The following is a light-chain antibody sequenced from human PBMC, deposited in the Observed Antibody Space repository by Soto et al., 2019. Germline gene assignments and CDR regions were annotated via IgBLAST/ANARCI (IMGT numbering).Light chain of an antibody. Sequence: DIQMTQSPSSVSASVGDRVTITCRASQGISGWLAWYQQKPGKAPNLLIYGASTLQSGVPSRFSCSGSGTDFTLTISSLRPEDFATYYCQQANSFPITFGQGTRLEIK. J-gene: IGKJ5*01. CDR2: GAS. CDR3: QQANSFPIT. V-gene: IGKV1-12*01. CDR1: QGISGW.